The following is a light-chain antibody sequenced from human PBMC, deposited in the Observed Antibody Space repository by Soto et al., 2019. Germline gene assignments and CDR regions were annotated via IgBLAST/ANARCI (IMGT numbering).Light chain of an antibody. Sequence: EIVLTQSTATLSLSPGERATLSCRASQSVSSYLAWYQQKPGQAPRLLIYDASNRATGIPARFSGSRSGTDFTLTISSLEPEDFAVYYCQQRSNWPPWTFGQGTKVEIK. CDR2: DAS. CDR3: QQRSNWPPWT. CDR1: QSVSSY. V-gene: IGKV3-11*01. J-gene: IGKJ1*01.